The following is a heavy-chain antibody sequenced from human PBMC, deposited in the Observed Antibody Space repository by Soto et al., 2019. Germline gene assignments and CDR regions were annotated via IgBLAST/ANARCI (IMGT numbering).Heavy chain of an antibody. CDR2: IYYSGST. J-gene: IGHJ4*02. Sequence: SETLSLTCTVAGGTISSYYWIWIRQPPGKRLEWIGYIYYSGSTNYNPSLKSRVTISVDTSKNQFSLKLSSVTAADTAVYYCAGTTTARLGYWGQGTLVTVSS. D-gene: IGHD4-4*01. CDR1: GGTISSYY. V-gene: IGHV4-59*08. CDR3: AGTTTARLGY.